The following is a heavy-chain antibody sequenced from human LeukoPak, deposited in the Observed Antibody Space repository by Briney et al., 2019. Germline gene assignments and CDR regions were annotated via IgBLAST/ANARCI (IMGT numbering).Heavy chain of an antibody. CDR3: ARATYYDFWSGYELDY. D-gene: IGHD3-3*01. CDR1: GGSFSGYY. V-gene: IGHV4-34*01. CDR2: INHSGST. Sequence: SGTLSLTCAVYGGSFSGYYWSWIRQPPGKGLEWIGEINHSGSTNYNPSLKSRVTISVDTSKNQFSLKLSSVTAADTAVYYCARATYYDFWSGYELDYWGQGTLVTVSS. J-gene: IGHJ4*02.